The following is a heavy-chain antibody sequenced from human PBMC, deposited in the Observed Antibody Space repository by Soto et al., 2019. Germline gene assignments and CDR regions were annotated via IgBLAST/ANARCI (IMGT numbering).Heavy chain of an antibody. V-gene: IGHV1-18*01. J-gene: IGHJ6*02. Sequence: QVQLVQSGAEVKKPGASVRVSCKSSGYPFTHYGITWIRQAPGQGLEWMGWISPFNGNTNYGQTLQGRVTLTTETXTXXGYMDRRSLRSYDTAVYYCVTEQSSDRTSYYGIDFWGRGTTVTVSS. CDR1: GYPFTHYG. D-gene: IGHD6-19*01. CDR3: VTEQSSDRTSYYGIDF. CDR2: ISPFNGNT.